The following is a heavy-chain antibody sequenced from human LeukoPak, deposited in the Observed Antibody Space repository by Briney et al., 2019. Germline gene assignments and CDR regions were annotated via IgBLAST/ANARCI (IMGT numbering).Heavy chain of an antibody. J-gene: IGHJ6*02. CDR2: ISYDGSNK. V-gene: IGHV3-30*18. CDR1: GFTFSSYG. CDR3: AKDRDDYGAPYGMDV. D-gene: IGHD4-17*01. Sequence: AGRSLRLSCAASGFTFSSYGMHWVRQAPGKGLEWGAVISYDGSNKYYADSVKGRFTISRDNSKNTLYLQMNSLRAEDTAVYYCAKDRDDYGAPYGMDVWGQGTTVTVSS.